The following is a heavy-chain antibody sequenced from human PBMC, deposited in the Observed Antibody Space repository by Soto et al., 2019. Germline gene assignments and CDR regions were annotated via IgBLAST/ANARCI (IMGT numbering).Heavy chain of an antibody. J-gene: IGHJ6*02. CDR3: ARTTMIVDRDDPARYYYYYGMDV. D-gene: IGHD3-22*01. Sequence: ASVKVSCKASGGTFSSYAISWVRQAPGQGLEWMGGIIPIFGTANYAQKFQGRVTITADESTSTAYMELSSLRSEDTAVYYCARTTMIVDRDDPARYYYYYGMDVWGQGTTVTVSS. V-gene: IGHV1-69*13. CDR2: IIPIFGTA. CDR1: GGTFSSYA.